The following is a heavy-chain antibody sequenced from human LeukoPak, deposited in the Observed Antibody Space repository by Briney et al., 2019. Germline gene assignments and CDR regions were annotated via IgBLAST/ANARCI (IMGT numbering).Heavy chain of an antibody. CDR2: INPDSGGT. CDR1: GYTFSGYY. V-gene: IGHV1-2*02. CDR3: ARDKDGMDV. Sequence: GASVKVSCKASGYTFSGYYMHWVRQVPGQGLEWMGWINPDSGGTNYAQEFQGRVTMTRDTSISTAYMELTTLISDDTAVYYCARDKDGMDVWGQGTTVTVSS. J-gene: IGHJ6*02.